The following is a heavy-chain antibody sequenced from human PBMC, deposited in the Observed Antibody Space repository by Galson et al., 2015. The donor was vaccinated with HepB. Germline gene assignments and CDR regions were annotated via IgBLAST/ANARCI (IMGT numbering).Heavy chain of an antibody. CDR3: ASFSQDILTGYGVYYYYGMDV. V-gene: IGHV3-30-3*01. CDR1: GFTFSSYA. J-gene: IGHJ6*02. D-gene: IGHD3-9*01. CDR2: ISYDGSNK. Sequence: SLRLSCAASGFTFSSYAMHWVRQAPGKGLEWVAVISYDGSNKYYADSVKGRFTISRDNSKNTLYLQMNSLRAEDTAVYYCASFSQDILTGYGVYYYYGMDVWGQGTTVTVSS.